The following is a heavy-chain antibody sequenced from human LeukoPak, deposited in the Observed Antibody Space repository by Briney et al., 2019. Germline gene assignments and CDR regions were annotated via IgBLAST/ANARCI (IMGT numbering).Heavy chain of an antibody. J-gene: IGHJ6*03. V-gene: IGHV4-39*07. Sequence: PSETLSLTCTVSGGSISSSSYYWGWIRQPPGKGLEWIGSIYYSGSTYYNPSLKSRVTISVDTSKNQFSLKLSSVTAADTAVYYCARDQRGYHRATYYYYMDVWGKGTTVTVSS. CDR2: IYYSGST. CDR3: ARDQRGYHRATYYYYMDV. CDR1: GGSISSSSYY. D-gene: IGHD5-12*01.